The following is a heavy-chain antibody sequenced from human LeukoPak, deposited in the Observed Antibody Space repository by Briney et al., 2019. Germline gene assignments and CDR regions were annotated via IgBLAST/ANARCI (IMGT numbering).Heavy chain of an antibody. CDR2: IWYDGSNT. V-gene: IGHV3-33*01. J-gene: IGHJ4*02. CDR3: VRAAHYDYVWGSYPDY. Sequence: GGSLRLSCAASGFISSTYGMHWVRQAPGKGLEWVAVIWYDGSNTYYADSVKGRFTISRDNSKNTLYLQMNSLRAEDTAVYYCVRAAHYDYVWGSYPDYWGQGTLVTVSS. CDR1: GFISSTYG. D-gene: IGHD3-16*02.